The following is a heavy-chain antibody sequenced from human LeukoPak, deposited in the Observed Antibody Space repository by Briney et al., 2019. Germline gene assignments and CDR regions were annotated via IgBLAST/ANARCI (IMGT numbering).Heavy chain of an antibody. CDR1: GFIFSNYD. D-gene: IGHD1-26*01. CDR2: IWYDGSNK. J-gene: IGHJ4*02. V-gene: IGHV3-33*06. Sequence: GGSLRLSCAASGFIFSNYDMHWVRQAPGKGLEWVAVIWYDGSNKYYADSVKGRITISRDNSKNTMYLQMNSLRAEDTAVYYCAKELAMGATGEVYFDYWGQGTLVTVSS. CDR3: AKELAMGATGEVYFDY.